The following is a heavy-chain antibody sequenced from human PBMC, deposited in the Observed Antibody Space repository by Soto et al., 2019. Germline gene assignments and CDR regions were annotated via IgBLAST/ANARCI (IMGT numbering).Heavy chain of an antibody. CDR3: ARTRFRSSSPVGDY. J-gene: IGHJ4*02. Sequence: QVQLVQSGAEVKKPGASVKVSCKASGYTFTSYGISWVRQAPGQGLEWMGWIIPIFGTANYAQKFQGRVTITADESTITAYMELSSLRSEDTAVYYCARTRFRSSSPVGDYWGQGTLVTVSS. CDR2: IIPIFGTA. V-gene: IGHV1-69*13. CDR1: GYTFTSYG. D-gene: IGHD6-13*01.